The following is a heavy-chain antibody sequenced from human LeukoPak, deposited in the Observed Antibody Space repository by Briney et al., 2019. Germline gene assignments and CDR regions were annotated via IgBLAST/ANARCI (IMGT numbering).Heavy chain of an antibody. V-gene: IGHV4-4*07. Sequence: SETLSLTCITSGGSISSYYCAWIRRSAGKGLEWIGRIHTSGSTDYNPSLKSRVTMSLDTSKNQSSLTLTSVSAADTAVYYCTRAPGRFWLLDYWGQGSLVTVSS. J-gene: IGHJ4*02. D-gene: IGHD3-3*01. CDR1: GGSISSYY. CDR2: IHTSGST. CDR3: TRAPGRFWLLDY.